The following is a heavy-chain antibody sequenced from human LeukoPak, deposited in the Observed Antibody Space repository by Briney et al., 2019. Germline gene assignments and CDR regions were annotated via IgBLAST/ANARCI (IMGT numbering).Heavy chain of an antibody. CDR3: AREPDAFDI. V-gene: IGHV4-59*01. CDR1: GDSISSYY. CDR2: ISNSGST. J-gene: IGHJ3*02. Sequence: PSETLSLTCTVSGDSISSYYWSWIRQPPGKGLEWIGYISNSGSTNYNPSLKSRVTISVDTSKNQFSLKVRSVTAADTAVYYCAREPDAFDIRGQGTMVTVSS.